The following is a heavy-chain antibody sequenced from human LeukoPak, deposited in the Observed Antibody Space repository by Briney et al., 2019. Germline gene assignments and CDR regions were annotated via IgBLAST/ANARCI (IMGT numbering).Heavy chain of an antibody. CDR2: ISSSSSYI. V-gene: IGHV3-21*01. J-gene: IGHJ6*02. CDR1: GFTFSSYS. CDR3: ARDLGFGCSGGSCYPGLYYYYGMDV. D-gene: IGHD2-15*01. Sequence: GGSLRLSCAASGFTFSSYSMNWVRQAPGKGLEWGSSISSSSSYIYYADSVKGRFTISRDNAKNSLYLQMNSLRAEDTAVYYCARDLGFGCSGGSCYPGLYYYYGMDVWGQGTTVTVSS.